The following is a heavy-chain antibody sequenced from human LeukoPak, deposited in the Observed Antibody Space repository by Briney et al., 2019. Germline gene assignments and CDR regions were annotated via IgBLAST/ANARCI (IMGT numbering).Heavy chain of an antibody. Sequence: PSQTLSLTCAVSGGSISSGGYSWSWIRQPPGKGLEWIGYIYHSGSTYYNPSLKSQVTISVDRSKNQFSLKLSSVTAADTAVYYCARAPLGYGGNEGMDVWGQGTTVTVSS. CDR2: IYHSGST. CDR1: GGSISSGGYS. CDR3: ARAPLGYGGNEGMDV. D-gene: IGHD2-15*01. J-gene: IGHJ6*02. V-gene: IGHV4-30-2*01.